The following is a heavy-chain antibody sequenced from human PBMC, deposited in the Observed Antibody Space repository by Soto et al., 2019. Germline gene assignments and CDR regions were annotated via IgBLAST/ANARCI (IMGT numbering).Heavy chain of an antibody. V-gene: IGHV4-59*08. CDR2: IYYSGRT. J-gene: IGHJ2*01. D-gene: IGHD6-25*01. Sequence: QVQLQESGPGLVEPSETLSLTCTVSGGSISSYYWSWIRQPPGKGLEWIGYIYYSGRTNYNPSLKSRVTISADQSKHQSSLKLSSVNAADTAVYDWARRRWYSSGAWYFDLWGRGPLVTVSS. CDR1: GGSISSYY. CDR3: ARRRWYSSGAWYFDL.